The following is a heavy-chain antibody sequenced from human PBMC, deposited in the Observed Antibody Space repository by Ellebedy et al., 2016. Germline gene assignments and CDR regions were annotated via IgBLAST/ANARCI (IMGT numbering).Heavy chain of an antibody. CDR3: AKSNFGSPIDF. V-gene: IGHV3-23*01. J-gene: IGHJ4*02. CDR1: GFTFSTYA. CDR2: ISSFGDST. Sequence: GESLKISCAASGFTFSTYAMTWVRRSPGRGLECVAFISSFGDSTFYIDSVKGRFTISRDNSENTLYLQMNSLRAEDTAVYHCAKSNFGSPIDFWGQGTLVTVSS. D-gene: IGHD3-10*01.